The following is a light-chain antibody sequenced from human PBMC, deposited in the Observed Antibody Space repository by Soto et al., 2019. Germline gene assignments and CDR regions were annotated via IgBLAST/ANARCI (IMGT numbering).Light chain of an antibody. V-gene: IGKV3-20*01. CDR2: GAS. J-gene: IGKJ2*01. CDR3: QQYGSSPYT. CDR1: QSVSSSY. Sequence: EIVLTQSPGTLSLSPGERATLSCRASQSVSSSYLARYQQKPGQAPRLLIYGASSRATGIPDRFSGSGSGTDFNLTISRLEPEDFAVYYCQQYGSSPYTFGQGTKLAIK.